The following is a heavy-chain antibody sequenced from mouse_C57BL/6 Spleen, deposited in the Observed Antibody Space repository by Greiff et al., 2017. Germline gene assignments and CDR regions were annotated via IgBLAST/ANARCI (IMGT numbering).Heavy chain of an antibody. CDR3: ARRNDYDRDWYFDV. Sequence: VKLVESGPGLVQPSQSLSITCTVSGFSLTSYGVHWVRQSPGKGLEWLGVIWSGGSTDYNAAFISRLSISKDNSKSQVFFKMNSLQADDTAIYYCARRNDYDRDWYFDVWGTGTTVTVSS. CDR1: GFSLTSYG. J-gene: IGHJ1*03. CDR2: IWSGGST. D-gene: IGHD2-4*01. V-gene: IGHV2-2*01.